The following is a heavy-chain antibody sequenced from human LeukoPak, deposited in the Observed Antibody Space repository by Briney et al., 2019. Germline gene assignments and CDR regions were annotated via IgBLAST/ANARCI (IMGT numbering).Heavy chain of an antibody. D-gene: IGHD1-1*01. CDR3: ARDGTIGVAKDAFDL. CDR2: INHGGST. V-gene: IGHV4-34*01. J-gene: IGHJ3*01. Sequence: SETLSLTCAVYGGSFSGYYWSWIRQPPGKGLEWIGEINHGGSTNYNPSLKSRVTISVDTSKNQFSLKLSSVTAADTAVYYCARDGTIGVAKDAFDLWGQGTMVTVSS. CDR1: GGSFSGYY.